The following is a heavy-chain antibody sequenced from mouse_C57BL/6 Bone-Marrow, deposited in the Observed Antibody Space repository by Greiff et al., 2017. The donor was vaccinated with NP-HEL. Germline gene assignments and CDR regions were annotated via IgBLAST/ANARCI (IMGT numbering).Heavy chain of an antibody. V-gene: IGHV1-18*01. CDR1: GYTFTDYN. CDR3: ARLSTMVTSYFDY. Sequence: EVQGVESGPELVKPGASVKIPCKASGYTFTDYNMDWVKQSHGKSLEWIGDINPNNGGTIYNQKFKGKATLTVDKSSSTAYMELRSLTSEDTAVYYCARLSTMVTSYFDYWGQGTTLTVSS. J-gene: IGHJ2*01. D-gene: IGHD2-2*01. CDR2: INPNNGGT.